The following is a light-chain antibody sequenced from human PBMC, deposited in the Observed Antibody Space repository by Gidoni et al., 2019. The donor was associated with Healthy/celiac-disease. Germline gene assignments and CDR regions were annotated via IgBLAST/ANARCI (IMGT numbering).Light chain of an antibody. CDR2: AAS. V-gene: IGKV1-39*01. Sequence: DMPMSRSPSSLSASVGDRVAITCRASQSISSYLNWYQQKPGKAPKLLIYAASRLQSGVPSRFRGSGSGTDFTLTISCLQSEDFATYYCQQYYSTPRTFGQGTKVEIK. CDR1: QSISSY. CDR3: QQYYSTPRT. J-gene: IGKJ1*01.